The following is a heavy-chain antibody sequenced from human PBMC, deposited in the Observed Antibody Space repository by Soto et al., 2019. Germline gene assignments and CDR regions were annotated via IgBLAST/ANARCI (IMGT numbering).Heavy chain of an antibody. J-gene: IGHJ6*02. Sequence: QEQLVESGGGLVKPGGSLRLSCAASGFTFSDSYMSWVRQAPGKGLEWVAYISGSSGYTGYADSVKGRFTISRDNAKNSLYLQMNSLRADDTDVYYCAKDRGGYGPPDVWGQGTTVTVSS. D-gene: IGHD3-10*01. CDR3: AKDRGGYGPPDV. CDR1: GFTFSDSY. V-gene: IGHV3-11*06. CDR2: ISGSSGYT.